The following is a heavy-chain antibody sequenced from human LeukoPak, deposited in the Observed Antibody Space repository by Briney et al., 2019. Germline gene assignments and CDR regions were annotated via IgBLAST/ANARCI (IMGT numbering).Heavy chain of an antibody. CDR1: GFTFSDYY. Sequence: GGSLRLSCAASGFTFSDYYMSWIRQAPGKGLEWVSYISSSGSTIYYADSVRGRFTISRDNAKNSLYLQMNSLRAEDTAVYYCARARIAAAGTFYDYWGQGTLVTVSS. CDR2: ISSSGSTI. D-gene: IGHD6-13*01. CDR3: ARARIAAAGTFYDY. V-gene: IGHV3-11*01. J-gene: IGHJ4*02.